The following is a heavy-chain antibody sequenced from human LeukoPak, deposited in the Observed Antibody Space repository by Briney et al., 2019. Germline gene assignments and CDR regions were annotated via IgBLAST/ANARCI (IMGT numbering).Heavy chain of an antibody. CDR2: MNPNSGNT. Sequence: ASVKVSCKASGGTFSSYAISWVRQAPGQGLEWMGWMNPNSGNTGYAQKFQGRVTMTRNTSISTAYMELGSLRSEDTAVYYCARDSKLRYFDWLLYPAFDYWGQGTLVTVSS. CDR3: ARDSKLRYFDWLLYPAFDY. V-gene: IGHV1-8*02. J-gene: IGHJ4*02. D-gene: IGHD3-9*01. CDR1: GGTFSSYA.